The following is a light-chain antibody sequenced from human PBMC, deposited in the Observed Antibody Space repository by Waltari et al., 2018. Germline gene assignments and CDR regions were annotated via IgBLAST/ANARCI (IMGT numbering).Light chain of an antibody. CDR3: QHYLRLPVT. J-gene: IGKJ1*01. CDR2: GAS. V-gene: IGKV3-20*01. Sequence: EIVLTQSPGTLSFSLGERATVSCRAGQSVSRALAWYQQKPGQAPRLLIYGASTRATGIPDRFSGSGSGTDFSLTISRLEPDDFAVYYCQHYLRLPVTFGQGTTVEI. CDR1: QSVSRA.